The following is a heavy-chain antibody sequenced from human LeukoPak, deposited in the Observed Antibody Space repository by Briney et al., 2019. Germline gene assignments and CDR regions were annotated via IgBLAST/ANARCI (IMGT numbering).Heavy chain of an antibody. J-gene: IGHJ5*02. D-gene: IGHD6-6*01. CDR3: ARHWRTGSSSVESNWFDP. CDR2: IYPGDSDT. Sequence: GESLKISCKGSGYSFTSYWIGWVRQMPGKGLEWMGIIYPGDSDTRYSPSFQGQVTISADKSISTAYLQWSSLKASDTAMYYCARHWRTGSSSVESNWFDPWGQGTLVTVSS. CDR1: GYSFTSYW. V-gene: IGHV5-51*01.